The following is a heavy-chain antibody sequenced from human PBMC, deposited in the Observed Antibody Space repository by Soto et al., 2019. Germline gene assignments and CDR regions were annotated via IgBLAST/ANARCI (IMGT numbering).Heavy chain of an antibody. V-gene: IGHV2-26*01. CDR3: ARHGRGVGARPLDY. CDR2: ICSNDEK. CDR1: GFSLSNARMG. D-gene: IGHD1-26*01. J-gene: IGHJ4*02. Sequence: QVTLKESGPVLVKPTETLTLTCTVSGFSLSNARMGVSWIRQPPGKALEWLAHICSNDEKSYSTSLKSRLTISKDTSKSQVVLTRTNMDPGDTATYSCARHGRGVGARPLDYWGQGTLVTVSS.